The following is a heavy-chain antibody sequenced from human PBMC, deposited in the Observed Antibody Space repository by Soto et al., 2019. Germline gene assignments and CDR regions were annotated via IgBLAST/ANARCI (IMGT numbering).Heavy chain of an antibody. CDR1: GFIFSDFT. CDR3: ARDRAYAFDY. J-gene: IGHJ4*02. V-gene: IGHV3-48*02. D-gene: IGHD4-17*01. Sequence: PGGSVRLSCAASGFIFSDFTMNWVRQAPGKGLEWISYIYTSSDPIRYADSVKGRFTVSRDNAKNTLYLQMNSLTDEDTAVYYCARDRAYAFDYWGQGALVTVSS. CDR2: IYTSSDPI.